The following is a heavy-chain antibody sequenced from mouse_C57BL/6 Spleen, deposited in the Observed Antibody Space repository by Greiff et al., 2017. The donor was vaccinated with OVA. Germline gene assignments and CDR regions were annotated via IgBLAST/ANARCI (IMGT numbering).Heavy chain of an antibody. V-gene: IGHV5-12*01. CDR3: ARQGPTVVAPRYFDV. D-gene: IGHD1-1*01. CDR2: ISNGGGST. J-gene: IGHJ1*03. CDR1: GFTFSDYY. Sequence: EVKVEESGGGLVQPGGSLKLSCAASGFTFSDYYMYWVRQTPEKRLEWVAYISNGGGSTYYPDPVKGRFTIPRDNAKNTLYLQMSRLKSEDTAMYYWARQGPTVVAPRYFDVWGTGTTVTVSS.